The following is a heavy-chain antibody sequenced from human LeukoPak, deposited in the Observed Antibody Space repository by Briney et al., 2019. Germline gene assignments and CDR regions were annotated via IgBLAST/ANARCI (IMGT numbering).Heavy chain of an antibody. CDR2: ISGSGGST. J-gene: IGHJ4*02. Sequence: GGSLRLSCAASGFTFSSYAMNWVRQAPGKGLEWVSAISGSGGSTYYADSVKGRFTISRDNSKNTLYLQMNSLRAEDTAVYYCAKAGSIAAAGTYDYWGQGTLVTVSS. D-gene: IGHD6-13*01. CDR3: AKAGSIAAAGTYDY. CDR1: GFTFSSYA. V-gene: IGHV3-23*01.